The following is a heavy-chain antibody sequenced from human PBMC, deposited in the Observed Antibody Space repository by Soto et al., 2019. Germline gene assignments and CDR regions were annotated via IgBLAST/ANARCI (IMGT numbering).Heavy chain of an antibody. D-gene: IGHD2-2*01. V-gene: IGHV4-31*03. CDR3: ASRYCSSTSCYANNWFDP. CDR2: IYYSGST. J-gene: IGHJ5*02. Sequence: TLSLTCTVSGGSISSGGYYSSWIRQHPGKGLEWIGYIYYSGSTYYNPSLKSRVTISVDTSKNQFSLKLSSVTAADTAVYYCASRYCSSTSCYANNWFDPWGQGTQVTVSS. CDR1: GGSISSGGYY.